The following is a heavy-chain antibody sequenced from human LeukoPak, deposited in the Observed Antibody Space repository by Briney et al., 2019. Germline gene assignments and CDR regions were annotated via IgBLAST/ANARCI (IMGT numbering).Heavy chain of an antibody. V-gene: IGHV4-30-2*01. Sequence: SETLSLTCAVSGGSISSGGYSWSWIRQPPGKGLEWIGYIYHSGSTYYNPSLKSRVTISVDRSKNQFSLKLSSVTAADTAVYYCARVSHYYDSSGYYYVRAFDIWGQGTMVTVSS. CDR1: GGSISSGGYS. D-gene: IGHD3-22*01. J-gene: IGHJ3*02. CDR2: IYHSGST. CDR3: ARVSHYYDSSGYYYVRAFDI.